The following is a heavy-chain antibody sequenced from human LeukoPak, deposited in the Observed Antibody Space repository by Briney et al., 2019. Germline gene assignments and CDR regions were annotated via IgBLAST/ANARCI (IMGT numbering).Heavy chain of an antibody. D-gene: IGHD3-22*01. CDR3: AKDSSVFHYDSRNLDY. CDR1: GYTFTSYG. V-gene: IGHV1-18*01. Sequence: ASVKVSCKASGYTFTSYGISWVRQAPGQGLEWMGWISAYNGNTNYAQKLQGRVTMTTDTSTSTAYMELRSLRAEDTAVFYCAKDSSVFHYDSRNLDYWGQGTLVTVSS. J-gene: IGHJ4*02. CDR2: ISAYNGNT.